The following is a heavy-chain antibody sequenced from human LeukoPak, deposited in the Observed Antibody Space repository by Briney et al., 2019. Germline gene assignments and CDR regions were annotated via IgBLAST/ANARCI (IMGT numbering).Heavy chain of an antibody. V-gene: IGHV3-23*01. CDR2: ISGSGGST. J-gene: IGHJ4*02. Sequence: TGGSLRLSCAASGFTFSSYAMSWVRQAPGKGLEWVSAISGSGGSTYYADSVKGRFTISRDNSKNTLYLQMNSLRAEDTAVYYCAKENYDFWSAHISPPYFDYWGQGTLVTVSS. D-gene: IGHD3-3*01. CDR1: GFTFSSYA. CDR3: AKENYDFWSAHISPPYFDY.